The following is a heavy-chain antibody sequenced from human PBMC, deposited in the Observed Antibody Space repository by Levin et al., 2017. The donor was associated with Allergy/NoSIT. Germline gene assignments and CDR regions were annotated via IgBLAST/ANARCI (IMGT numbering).Heavy chain of an antibody. Sequence: GGSLRLSCEASGFTFSNYWMHWVRQAPGKGLVWVSRINSDGSNTNYADSVKGRFTISRDNAKNTLYLQMNSLRAEDTAVYYCTRDGYSGYDISHWGQGTLVTVSS. D-gene: IGHD5-12*01. CDR2: INSDGSNT. CDR3: TRDGYSGYDISH. J-gene: IGHJ4*02. CDR1: GFTFSNYW. V-gene: IGHV3-74*01.